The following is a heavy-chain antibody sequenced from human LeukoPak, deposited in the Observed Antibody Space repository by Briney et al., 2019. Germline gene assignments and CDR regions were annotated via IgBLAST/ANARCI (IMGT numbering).Heavy chain of an antibody. CDR3: YSRGYSFDY. V-gene: IGHV3-49*04. J-gene: IGHJ4*02. CDR2: IRSKAYGGTT. CDR1: GFTFGDYA. Sequence: GRSLRLSCTASGFTFGDYAMSWVRQAPGKGLEWVGFIRSKAYGGTTEYAASVKGRFTISRDDSKSIAYLQMNSLKTEDTAVYYCYSRGYSFDYWGQGTLVTVSS. D-gene: IGHD3-22*01.